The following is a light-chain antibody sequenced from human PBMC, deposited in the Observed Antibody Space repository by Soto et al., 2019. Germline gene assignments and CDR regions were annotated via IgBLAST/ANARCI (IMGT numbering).Light chain of an antibody. Sequence: DIQMTQSPSTLSASVGDRVTITCRASQSVTSWLAWYQQKPGKAPNLLIYKASNLEYGVSSRFSGSGYGTEFSLPISSLQPDDFATYYCQQYSGYSWTFGQGTKVEIK. V-gene: IGKV1-5*03. CDR3: QQYSGYSWT. J-gene: IGKJ1*01. CDR1: QSVTSW. CDR2: KAS.